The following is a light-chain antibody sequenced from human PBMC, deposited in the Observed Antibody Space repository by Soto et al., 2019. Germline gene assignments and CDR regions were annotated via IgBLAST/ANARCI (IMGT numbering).Light chain of an antibody. CDR3: QQYGSSPYT. CDR1: QSVSRNY. CDR2: SAS. V-gene: IGKV3-20*01. Sequence: EIVLTQSPGSLSLSPGERATLSCRASQSVSRNYLAWYQQEPGQAPRLLIYSASSRATGIPDRFSGSGSGTDFTLTISRLEPEEFAVYYCQQYGSSPYTFGQGTNLEIK. J-gene: IGKJ2*01.